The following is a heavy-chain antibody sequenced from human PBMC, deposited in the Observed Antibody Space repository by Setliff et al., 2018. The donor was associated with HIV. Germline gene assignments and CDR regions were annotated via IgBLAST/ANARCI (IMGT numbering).Heavy chain of an antibody. Sequence: SETLSLTCIVSGGSVNIGAYCWSWIRQPAGKGLEWIGRMYTTGGTKYNPSLESRVTMSLDTSKNHFSLELSSVTAADTAVYYCAREPGSGWYYFDNWGQGTLVTVSS. V-gene: IGHV4-61*02. CDR3: AREPGSGWYYFDN. CDR1: GGSVNIGAYC. J-gene: IGHJ4*02. CDR2: MYTTGGT. D-gene: IGHD6-19*01.